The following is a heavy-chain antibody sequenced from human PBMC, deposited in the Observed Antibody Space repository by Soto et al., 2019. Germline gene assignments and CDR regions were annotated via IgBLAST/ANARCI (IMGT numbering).Heavy chain of an antibody. D-gene: IGHD3-9*01. CDR3: ARALILTGYYIHDAFDI. J-gene: IGHJ3*02. V-gene: IGHV4-59*01. CDR1: GGSISSYY. Sequence: QVQLQESGPGLVKPSETLSLTCTVSGGSISSYYWSWIRQPPGKGLEWIGYIYYSGSTNYNPSLKSRVTRSVDTSKNQFSMKLSSVTAADPAVYSCARALILTGYYIHDAFDIWGQGTMVTVSS. CDR2: IYYSGST.